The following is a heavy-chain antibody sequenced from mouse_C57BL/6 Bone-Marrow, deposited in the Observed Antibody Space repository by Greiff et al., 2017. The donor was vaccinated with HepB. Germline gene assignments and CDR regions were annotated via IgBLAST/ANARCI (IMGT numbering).Heavy chain of an antibody. D-gene: IGHD1-1*01. CDR3: AREDYYGSSYAWFAY. CDR1: CYTFTSYW. J-gene: IGHJ3*01. Sequence: QVQLQQPGAELVRPGSSVKLSCKASCYTFTSYWMHWVKQRPIQGLEWIGNIDPSDSETHYNQKFKDKATLTVDKSSSTAYMQLSSLTSEDSAVYYCAREDYYGSSYAWFAYWGQGTLVTVSA. V-gene: IGHV1-52*01. CDR2: IDPSDSET.